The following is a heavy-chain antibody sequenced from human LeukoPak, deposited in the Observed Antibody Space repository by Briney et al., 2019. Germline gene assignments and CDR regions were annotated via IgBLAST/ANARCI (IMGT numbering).Heavy chain of an antibody. CDR1: GVTFSSYN. Sequence: GGTLRLTCAASGVTFSSYNLNWVRQPPGKGLEWVSSISSSSSSIYYADSVKRLFTIFRTNEKNSSYQQINVLAAEDAAVYYWARAKILWFWELFGFDYWGQGTLVTVSS. D-gene: IGHD3-10*01. CDR3: ARAKILWFWELFGFDY. CDR2: ISSSSSSI. J-gene: IGHJ4*02. V-gene: IGHV3-21*01.